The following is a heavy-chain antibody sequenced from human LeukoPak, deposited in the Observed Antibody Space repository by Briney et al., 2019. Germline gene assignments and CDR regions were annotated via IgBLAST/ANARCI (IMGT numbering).Heavy chain of an antibody. CDR2: MNPNSGNT. Sequence: ASVTVSCKASGYTFNSYEINWVRQATGQGLEWMAWMNPNSGNTGYAQKFQGRVTMTEDTSTDTACMELSSLRSEDTAVYYCATGYDYAEARGPFDYWGQGTLVTVSS. J-gene: IGHJ4*02. CDR1: GYTFNSYE. D-gene: IGHD4-17*01. V-gene: IGHV1-8*01. CDR3: ATGYDYAEARGPFDY.